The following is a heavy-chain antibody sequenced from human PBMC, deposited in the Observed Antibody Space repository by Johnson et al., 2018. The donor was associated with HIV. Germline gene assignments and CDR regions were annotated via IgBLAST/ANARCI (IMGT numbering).Heavy chain of an antibody. CDR1: GFTFDDYA. CDR2: ISWNSGSI. D-gene: IGHD6-13*01. CDR3: AKDITRYSSSWDDAFDI. Sequence: EVQLVESGGGLVQPGRSLRLSCAASGFTFDDYAMHWVRQAPGKGLEWVSGISWNSGSIGYADSVKGRFTISRDNAKNSLYLQMNSLRAEDTALYYCAKDITRYSSSWDDAFDIWGQGTMVTVSS. J-gene: IGHJ3*02. V-gene: IGHV3-9*01.